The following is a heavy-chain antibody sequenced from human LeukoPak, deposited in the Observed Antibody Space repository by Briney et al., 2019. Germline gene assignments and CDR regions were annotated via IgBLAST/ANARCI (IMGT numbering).Heavy chain of an antibody. J-gene: IGHJ3*02. CDR2: IKQDGSVK. CDR3: AKDRRMAAAIGAFDI. V-gene: IGHV3-7*03. CDR1: GFIFSHYW. Sequence: GGSLRLSCGASGFIFSHYWMSWVRQAPGKGLEWVANIKQDGSVKYYVDSLKGRFTISRDNARNSVYLQMNSLRAEDTAVYYCAKDRRMAAAIGAFDIWGQGTMVTVSS. D-gene: IGHD2-2*01.